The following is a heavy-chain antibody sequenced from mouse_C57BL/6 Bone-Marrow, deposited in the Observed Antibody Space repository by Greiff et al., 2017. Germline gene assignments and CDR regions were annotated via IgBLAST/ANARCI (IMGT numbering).Heavy chain of an antibody. V-gene: IGHV5-12*01. CDR1: GFTFSDYY. Sequence: EVKLVESGGGLVQPGGSLKLSCAASGFTFSDYYMYWVRQTPEKRLEWVAYISNGGGSTYYPDTVKGRFTISRDNAKNTLYLQMSRLKSEDTAMYYCARGGSGYPHYWGQGTTLTVSS. J-gene: IGHJ2*01. CDR3: ARGGSGYPHY. CDR2: ISNGGGST. D-gene: IGHD3-2*02.